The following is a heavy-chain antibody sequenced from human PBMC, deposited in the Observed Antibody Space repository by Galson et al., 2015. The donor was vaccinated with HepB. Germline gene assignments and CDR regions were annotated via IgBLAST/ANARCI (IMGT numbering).Heavy chain of an antibody. J-gene: IGHJ5*02. D-gene: IGHD4-23*01. CDR2: IYYRGNT. CDR1: GGSINSGDYY. Sequence: TLSLTCSVSGGSINSGDYYWSWLRQRPGKGLEWIGFIYYRGNTHCNPSLKSRVGMSLDMSTNQFSLRLTSVTAADTAIYYCARESVGHLNWFDPWGPGTLVTVSS. V-gene: IGHV4-30-4*01. CDR3: ARESVGHLNWFDP.